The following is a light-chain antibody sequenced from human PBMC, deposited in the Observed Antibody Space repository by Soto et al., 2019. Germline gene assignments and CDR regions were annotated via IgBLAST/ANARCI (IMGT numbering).Light chain of an antibody. V-gene: IGKV3-15*01. CDR1: QSVSTN. CDR3: QQYNNWPPFT. Sequence: EIVMTQSPATLSVSPGERDTLSCRASQSVSTNLAWYRQKPGQAPSLLIYGASTRATGIPARFSGSGSGTEFTLTINSLQSEDFAVYYCQQYNNWPPFTFGPGTTVDIK. CDR2: GAS. J-gene: IGKJ3*01.